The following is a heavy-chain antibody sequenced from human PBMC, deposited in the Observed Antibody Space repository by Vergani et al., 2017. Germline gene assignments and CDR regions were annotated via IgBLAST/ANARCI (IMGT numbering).Heavy chain of an antibody. V-gene: IGHV4-61*02. CDR1: GGSISSGSYY. Sequence: QVQLQESGPGLVKPSQTLSLTCTVSGGSISSGSYYWSWIRQPAGKGLEWVGRIYTSGSTNYNPSIKSRVTISVDTSKNQFSLKLSSVTAADTAVYYCARGVHDGYDYFDYWGQGTLVTVSS. D-gene: IGHD5-18*01. CDR3: ARGVHDGYDYFDY. J-gene: IGHJ4*02. CDR2: IYTSGST.